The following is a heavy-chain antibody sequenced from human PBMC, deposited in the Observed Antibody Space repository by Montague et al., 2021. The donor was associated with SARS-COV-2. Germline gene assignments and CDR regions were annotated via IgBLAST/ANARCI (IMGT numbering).Heavy chain of an antibody. CDR3: ARGGGVMVCVYGMDV. CDR1: GGSISSGGYY. Sequence: TLSLTCTVSGGSISSGGYYWSWIRQHPGKGLEWIGYIYYSGSTNYNPSLKSRLTISVDTSKNQFSLKLSSVTAADTAVYYCARGGGVMVCVYGMDVWGQGTTVTVSS. D-gene: IGHD3-16*01. CDR2: IYYSGST. V-gene: IGHV4-31*03. J-gene: IGHJ6*02.